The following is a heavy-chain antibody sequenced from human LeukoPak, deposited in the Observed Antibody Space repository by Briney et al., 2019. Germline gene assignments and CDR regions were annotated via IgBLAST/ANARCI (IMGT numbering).Heavy chain of an antibody. J-gene: IGHJ4*02. V-gene: IGHV3-23*01. CDR3: AKDHSVAVAGDFDY. CDR2: ISGSGGST. Sequence: GGSLRLSCAASRFTFSSYAMSWVRQAPGKGLEWVSAISGSGGSTYYADSVKGRFTISRDNSKNTLYLQMNSLRAEDTAVYYCAKDHSVAVAGDFDYWGQGTLVTVSS. D-gene: IGHD6-19*01. CDR1: RFTFSSYA.